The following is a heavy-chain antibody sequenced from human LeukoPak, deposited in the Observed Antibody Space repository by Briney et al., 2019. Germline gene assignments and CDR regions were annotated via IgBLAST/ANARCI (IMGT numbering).Heavy chain of an antibody. CDR1: GYTFTSYD. CDR3: AREGIAAAGSYYGMDV. V-gene: IGHV1-2*04. CDR2: INPNSGGT. Sequence: ASVKVSCKASGYTFTSYDINWVRQAPGQGLEWMGWINPNSGGTNYAQKFQGWVTMTRDTSISTAYMELSRLRSDDTAVYYCAREGIAAAGSYYGMDVWGQGTTVTVSS. D-gene: IGHD6-13*01. J-gene: IGHJ6*02.